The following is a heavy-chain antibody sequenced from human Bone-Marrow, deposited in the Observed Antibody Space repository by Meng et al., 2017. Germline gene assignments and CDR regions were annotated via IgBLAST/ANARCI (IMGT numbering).Heavy chain of an antibody. CDR1: GYSFTGYY. D-gene: IGHD6-19*01. CDR2: INPNSGGT. J-gene: IGHJ6*02. V-gene: IGHV1-2*02. Sequence: ASVKVSCKASGYSFTGYYMHWVRQAPGQGLEWMGWINPNSGGTNYAQKFQGRVTMTRDTSISTAYMELSRLRSDDTAVSYCARTGYSSGWYVYGMDVWGQGTTVTVSS. CDR3: ARTGYSSGWYVYGMDV.